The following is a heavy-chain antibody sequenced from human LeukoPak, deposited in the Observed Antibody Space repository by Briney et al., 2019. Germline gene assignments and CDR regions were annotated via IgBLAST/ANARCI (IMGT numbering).Heavy chain of an antibody. D-gene: IGHD3-22*01. V-gene: IGHV3-30*02. Sequence: GGSLRLSCAASGFTFSSYGMHWVRQAPGKGLEWVAFIRYDGSNKYYADSVKGRFTISRDNSKNTLYVQMNSLRAEDTAVYYCAKRGLYDSSGYYYRPIGAFDIWGQGTMVTVSS. CDR3: AKRGLYDSSGYYYRPIGAFDI. J-gene: IGHJ3*02. CDR1: GFTFSSYG. CDR2: IRYDGSNK.